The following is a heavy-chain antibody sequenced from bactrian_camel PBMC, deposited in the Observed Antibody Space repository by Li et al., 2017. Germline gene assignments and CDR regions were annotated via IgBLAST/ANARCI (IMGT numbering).Heavy chain of an antibody. V-gene: IGHV3S60*01. CDR1: GLAFDDHA. CDR2: IDWSGRKA. J-gene: IGHJ4*01. CDR3: AAKMWATYDYCSNSRRPELNLIDDFAY. D-gene: IGHD3*01. Sequence: HVQLVESGGGLVQAGESLRLSCTVSGLAFDDHAMGWFRQAPGKEREEVSRIDWSGRKAIYSDSVKGRFTVSRDNAKNTLYLQMNSLKPEDTAMYYCAAKMWATYDYCSNSRRPELNLIDDFAYWGQGTQVTVS.